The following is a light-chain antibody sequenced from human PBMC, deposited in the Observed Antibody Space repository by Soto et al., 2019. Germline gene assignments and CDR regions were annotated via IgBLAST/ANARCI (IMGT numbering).Light chain of an antibody. V-gene: IGKV3-20*01. J-gene: IGKJ2*01. CDR1: LSVSSSY. CDR3: QQYPGYT. Sequence: EIVLTQSPGTLSLSPGERATLSCRASLSVSSSYLAWYQQKPGQAPRLLIYGASSRATGIPDRFSGSGSGTDFTLTISRLEPEDFAVYYCQQYPGYTFGQGTKLEIK. CDR2: GAS.